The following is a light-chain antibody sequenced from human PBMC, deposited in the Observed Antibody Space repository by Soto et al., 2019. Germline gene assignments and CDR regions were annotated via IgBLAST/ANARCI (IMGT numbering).Light chain of an antibody. V-gene: IGKV2-30*02. CDR2: RVS. CDR1: QSLVHGDGNTY. Sequence: DVVMTQSPLSLPVTLGQPASISCSSSQSLVHGDGNTYLHWFQQRPCQSPRRLIYRVSNRDSGVPDRFSGSGSGTDFTLKISRVEAEDVGVYYCMQGTHWPRTFGQGTKLEIK. J-gene: IGKJ2*01. CDR3: MQGTHWPRT.